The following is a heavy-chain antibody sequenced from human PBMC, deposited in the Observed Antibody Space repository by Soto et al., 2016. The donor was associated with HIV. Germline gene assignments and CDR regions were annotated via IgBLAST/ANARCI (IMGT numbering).Heavy chain of an antibody. Sequence: EVQLVESGGGLVQPGGSLRLSCAASGFTFSSYSMNWVRQAPGKGLEWVSYISSSSSTIYYADSVKGRFTISRDNAKNSLYLQMNSLRAEDTAVYYCARELKGIVVVNYYYYMDVWGKGTTVTVSS. CDR3: ARELKGIVVVNYYYYMDV. CDR1: GFTFSSYS. D-gene: IGHD2-21*01. CDR2: ISSSSSTI. V-gene: IGHV3-48*01. J-gene: IGHJ6*03.